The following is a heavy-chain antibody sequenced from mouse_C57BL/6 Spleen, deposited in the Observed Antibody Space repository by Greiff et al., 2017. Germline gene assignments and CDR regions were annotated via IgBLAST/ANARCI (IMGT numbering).Heavy chain of an antibody. J-gene: IGHJ4*01. CDR1: GYTFTDYW. Sequence: QVQLQQSEAELVKPGASVKMSCKASGYTFTDYWINWVKQRPEQGLEWIGDIYPGDGSTNYNEKFKGKATLTADKSSSTAYMQLNSLTSEDSAVYFYARAGYDCSYAMDYWGQGTSVTVSS. CDR2: IYPGDGST. D-gene: IGHD2-2*01. V-gene: IGHV1-77*01. CDR3: ARAGYDCSYAMDY.